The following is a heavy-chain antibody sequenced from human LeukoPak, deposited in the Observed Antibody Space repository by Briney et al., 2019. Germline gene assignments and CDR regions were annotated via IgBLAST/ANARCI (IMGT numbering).Heavy chain of an antibody. CDR1: GGSIKSYY. D-gene: IGHD6-19*01. V-gene: IGHV4-4*07. Sequence: PSETLSLTCTVSGGSIKSYYWSWIRQPAGKGLEWIGRIQTSGSTNYNPSLKSRVTMSVDTSKNQFSLKLSSVTAADTAVYYCTRDSGSGWFDPWGQGTLVTVSS. CDR3: TRDSGSGWFDP. CDR2: IQTSGST. J-gene: IGHJ5*02.